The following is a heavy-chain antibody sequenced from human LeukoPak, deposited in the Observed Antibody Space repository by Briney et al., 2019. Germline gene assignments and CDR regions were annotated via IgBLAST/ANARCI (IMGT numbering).Heavy chain of an antibody. CDR3: ATYSSLNRREFQY. CDR2: ISGSGGST. CDR1: GFTFNNYA. J-gene: IGHJ1*01. V-gene: IGHV3-23*01. Sequence: GGSLRLSCAASGFTFNNYAMSWVRQAPGKGLEWVSAISGSGGSTYNADSVKGRFTISRDNAENSLYLQMNSLRAEDTAVYYCATYSSLNRREFQYWGQGTLLTVSS. D-gene: IGHD3-22*01.